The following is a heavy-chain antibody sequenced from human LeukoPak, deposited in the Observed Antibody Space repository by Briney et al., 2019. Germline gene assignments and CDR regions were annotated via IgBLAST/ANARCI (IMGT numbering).Heavy chain of an antibody. CDR2: IIPILGTA. J-gene: IGHJ4*02. CDR3: ARGPTLNYDSSGYSFDY. Sequence: GASVKVSCKASGGTFSSYAISWVRQAPGQGLEWMGRIIPILGTANYAQKFQGRVTITTDESTSTAYMELSSLRSEDTAVYYCARGPTLNYDSSGYSFDYWGQGTLVTVSS. V-gene: IGHV1-69*11. CDR1: GGTFSSYA. D-gene: IGHD3-22*01.